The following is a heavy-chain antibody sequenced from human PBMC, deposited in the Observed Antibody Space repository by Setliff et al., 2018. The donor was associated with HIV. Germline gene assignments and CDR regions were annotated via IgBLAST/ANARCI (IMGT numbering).Heavy chain of an antibody. CDR3: ARAKTIGSSALFLDP. CDR2: IYNGGNT. D-gene: IGHD2-2*03. J-gene: IGHJ5*02. CDR1: GVSINTYY. V-gene: IGHV4-59*01. Sequence: SETLSLTCSVSGVSINTYYWSWIRQPPGKGLEWFGYIYNGGNTNYNPSLESRVSMSLDTSKNQFSLKLTSVTAADTAAYFCARAKTIGSSALFLDPWGQGTPVTVSS.